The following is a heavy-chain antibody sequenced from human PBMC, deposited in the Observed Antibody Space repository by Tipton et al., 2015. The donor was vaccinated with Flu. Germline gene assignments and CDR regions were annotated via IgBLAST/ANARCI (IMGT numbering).Heavy chain of an antibody. J-gene: IGHJ4*02. CDR3: AKDNDPSNVPHY. CDR2: IRHYVTNT. V-gene: IGHV3-30*02. Sequence: SGFTFSNYGLHWVRQAPGKRLEWVALIRHYVTNTYYVDSVRGRFTISRDDSKNTVYLQTNNLRGEDTAVYYCAKDNDPSNVPHYWGQGTLVTVSS. D-gene: IGHD1-1*01. CDR1: GFTFSNYG.